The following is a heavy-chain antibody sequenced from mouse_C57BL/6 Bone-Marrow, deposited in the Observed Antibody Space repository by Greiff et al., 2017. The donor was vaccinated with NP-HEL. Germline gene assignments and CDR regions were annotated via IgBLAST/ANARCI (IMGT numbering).Heavy chain of an antibody. CDR3: ARYGRLRYFDV. V-gene: IGHV7-3*01. Sequence: EVQRVESGGGLVQPGGSLSLSCAASGFTFTDYYMSWVRQPPGKALEWLGFIRNKANGYTTEYSASVKGRFTISRDNSQSILYLQMNALRAEDSATYYCARYGRLRYFDVWGTGTTVTVSS. J-gene: IGHJ1*03. CDR2: IRNKANGYTT. D-gene: IGHD2-4*01. CDR1: GFTFTDYY.